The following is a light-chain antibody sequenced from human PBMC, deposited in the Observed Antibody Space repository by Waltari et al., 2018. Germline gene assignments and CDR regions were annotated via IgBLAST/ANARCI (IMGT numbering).Light chain of an antibody. CDR1: QSVSSN. CDR3: QKYTSAPAT. J-gene: IGKJ2*01. CDR2: SAS. V-gene: IGKV3-15*01. Sequence: EVVMTQSPATLSLSPGERATLSCRASQSVSSNLAWYQQKPGQAPRLLIYSASTRATGIPARFSGSGSGTEFTLTISSLRPEDVATYYCQKYTSAPATFGQGTKLEIK.